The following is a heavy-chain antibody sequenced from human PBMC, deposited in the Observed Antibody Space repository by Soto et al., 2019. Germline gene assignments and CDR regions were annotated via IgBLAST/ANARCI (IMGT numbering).Heavy chain of an antibody. CDR1: GGTFSSNA. J-gene: IGHJ4*02. CDR2: IIPIFGTA. Sequence: QVQLVQSGAEVKKPGSSVKVSCKASGGTFSSNAISWVRQAPGQGLEWMGGIIPIFGTANYAQKCQGRVTITEDESTSTEYMELSSLRYEDTAVYYCARVLDYYDSRKGLPIWGQGTLVTVSS. D-gene: IGHD3-22*01. CDR3: ARVLDYYDSRKGLPI. V-gene: IGHV1-69*01.